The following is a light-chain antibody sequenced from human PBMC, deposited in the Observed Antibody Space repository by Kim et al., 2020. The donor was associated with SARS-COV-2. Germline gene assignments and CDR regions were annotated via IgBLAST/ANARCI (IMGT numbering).Light chain of an antibody. V-gene: IGKV3-15*01. J-gene: IGKJ4*01. Sequence: IVMTQSPATLSVSPGERVTLSCRANQSVKNNLAWYQQRPGQAPRLLIYGASTRATDISARFSGSGSGTEFTLTIRSLQSEDLAVYYCQQYNDWPFLTFGGGTKVDIK. CDR1: QSVKNN. CDR2: GAS. CDR3: QQYNDWPFLT.